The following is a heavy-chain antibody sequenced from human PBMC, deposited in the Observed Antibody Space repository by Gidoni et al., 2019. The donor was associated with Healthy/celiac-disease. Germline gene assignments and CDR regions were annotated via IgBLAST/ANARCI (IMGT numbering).Heavy chain of an antibody. CDR2: IYYSGST. V-gene: IGHV4-39*01. CDR3: ASHRAGYFLDY. CDR1: GGSISSSSYY. J-gene: IGHJ4*02. Sequence: QLQLQESGPGLVTPSETLSLTCTVSGGSISSSSYYWGWIRQHPGKGLEWIGSIYYSGSTYYNPSLKSRVTISVDTSKNQFSLKLSSVTAAGTAVYYCASHRAGYFLDYWGQGTLVTVSS. D-gene: IGHD3-22*01.